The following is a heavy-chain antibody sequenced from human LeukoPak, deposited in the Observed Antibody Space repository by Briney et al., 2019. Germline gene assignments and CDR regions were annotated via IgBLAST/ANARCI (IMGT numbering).Heavy chain of an antibody. Sequence: PSETLSLTCSVSGGSISSSSYYWGWVRQPPGKGLEWIGSIYYSGTTYYNPSLKSRVTISVDTSKNQFSLRLGSVTAADTAVYYCARLRYSNPIYYYMDVWGKGTTVTVSS. V-gene: IGHV4-39*01. CDR1: GGSISSSSYY. CDR2: IYYSGTT. J-gene: IGHJ6*03. D-gene: IGHD4-11*01. CDR3: ARLRYSNPIYYYMDV.